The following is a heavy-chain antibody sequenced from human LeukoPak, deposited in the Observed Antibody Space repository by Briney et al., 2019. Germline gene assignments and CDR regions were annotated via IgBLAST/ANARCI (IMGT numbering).Heavy chain of an antibody. CDR2: IIPIFGTA. CDR1: GGIFNSYA. CDR3: DVTSGGVVENFRLFS. D-gene: IGHD3-16*02. Sequence: SVKVSCKASGGIFNSYAISWVPQAPGQGLEWMGRIIPIFGTANYAQKFQGRVTITTDESTSTVYMELSSLRSEDTAVYDCDVTSGGVVENFRLFSWGQRTLVTVSS. J-gene: IGHJ5*02. V-gene: IGHV1-69*05.